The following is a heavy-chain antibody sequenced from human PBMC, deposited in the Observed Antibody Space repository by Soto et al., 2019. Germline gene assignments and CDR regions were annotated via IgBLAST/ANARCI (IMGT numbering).Heavy chain of an antibody. CDR3: ARFGGGGYYYYFDY. Sequence: SGPTLVNPTQTLTLTCTFSGFSLSTSGMCVSWIRQPPGKALEWLALIDWDDDKYYSTSLKTRLTISKDTSKNQVVLTMTNMDPVDTAAYYCARFGGGGYYYYFDYWGQGTLVTVSS. D-gene: IGHD1-26*01. CDR1: GFSLSTSGMC. V-gene: IGHV2-70*01. CDR2: IDWDDDK. J-gene: IGHJ4*02.